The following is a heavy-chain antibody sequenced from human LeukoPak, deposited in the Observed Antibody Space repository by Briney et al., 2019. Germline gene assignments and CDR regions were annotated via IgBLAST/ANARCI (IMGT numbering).Heavy chain of an antibody. J-gene: IGHJ5*02. CDR1: GYTLTELS. Sequence: ASVKVSCKVSGYTLTELSMHWVRQAPGKGLEWMGGFDPEDGETIHAQKFQGRVTMTEDTSTDTAYMELSSLRSEDTAVYYCAMGSDKGIAVAGNWFGPWGQGTLVTVSS. CDR2: FDPEDGET. CDR3: AMGSDKGIAVAGNWFGP. V-gene: IGHV1-24*01. D-gene: IGHD6-19*01.